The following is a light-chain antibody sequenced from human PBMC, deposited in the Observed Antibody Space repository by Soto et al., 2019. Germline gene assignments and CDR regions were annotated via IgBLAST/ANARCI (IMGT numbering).Light chain of an antibody. CDR1: SSDVGGYNY. V-gene: IGLV2-8*01. J-gene: IGLJ2*01. CDR2: EVS. CDR3: SSYAGSNNLVV. Sequence: LTQPPSASGSPGQSVPIPCTGTSSDVGGYNYVSWYQQHPGKAPKLMIYEVSKRPSGVPDRFSGSKSGNTASLTVSGLQAEDEADYYCSSYAGSNNLVVFGGGTQLTVL.